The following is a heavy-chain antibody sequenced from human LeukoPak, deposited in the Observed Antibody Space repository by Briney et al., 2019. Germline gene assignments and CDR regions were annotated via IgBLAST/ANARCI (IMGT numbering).Heavy chain of an antibody. CDR2: IYYSGST. CDR3: ARLLAAAGDPHHYYGIDV. D-gene: IGHD6-13*01. J-gene: IGHJ6*02. V-gene: IGHV4-59*01. CDR1: GGSISSYY. Sequence: PSETLSLTCTVSGGSISSYYWSWIRQPPGKGLEWIGYIYYSGSTNYNPSLKSRVTISVDTSKNQISLKLSSVTAADPAVYYGARLLAAAGDPHHYYGIDVWGQGTTVTVSS.